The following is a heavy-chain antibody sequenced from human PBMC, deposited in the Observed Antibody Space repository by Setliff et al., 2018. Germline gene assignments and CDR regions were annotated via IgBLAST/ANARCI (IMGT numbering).Heavy chain of an antibody. D-gene: IGHD3-10*01. CDR3: ARGPGSSRLYYFDY. V-gene: IGHV4-59*11. Sequence: ETLSLTCTVSGGSISSHFWSWIRQPPGKGLEWIGSIYYSGSTNYNPSLKSRVTISVDTSKNQFSLKLSSVTAADTAVYYCARGPGSSRLYYFDYWGQGTLVTVSS. CDR1: GGSISSHF. J-gene: IGHJ4*02. CDR2: IYYSGST.